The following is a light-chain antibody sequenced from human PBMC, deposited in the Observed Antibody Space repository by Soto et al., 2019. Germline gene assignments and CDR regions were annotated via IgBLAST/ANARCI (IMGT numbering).Light chain of an antibody. CDR3: QQYETYSWT. J-gene: IGKJ1*01. CDR1: QNINTW. CDR2: RAS. V-gene: IGKV1-5*03. Sequence: IQMTQSPSTLSASVLDVFTITWRASQNINTWLAWYQQKPGKGPTLLIYRASRLESGVPSRFSGSGSGTEFALTISSLQPADFATYYCQQYETYSWTFGQGTKVDI.